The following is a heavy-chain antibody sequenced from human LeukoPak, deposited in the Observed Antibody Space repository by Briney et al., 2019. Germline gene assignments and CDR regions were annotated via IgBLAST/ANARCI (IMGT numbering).Heavy chain of an antibody. V-gene: IGHV4-59*01. CDR3: ATEGLRFLEWLN. J-gene: IGHJ4*02. CDR1: GGSISSYY. CDR2: IYYSGST. Sequence: SETLSLTCTVSGGSISSYYWSWIRQPPAKGLEWIGYIYYSGSTNYNPSLKSRVTISVDTSKNQFSLKLSSVTAADTAVYYCATEGLRFLEWLNWGQGTLVTVSS. D-gene: IGHD3-3*01.